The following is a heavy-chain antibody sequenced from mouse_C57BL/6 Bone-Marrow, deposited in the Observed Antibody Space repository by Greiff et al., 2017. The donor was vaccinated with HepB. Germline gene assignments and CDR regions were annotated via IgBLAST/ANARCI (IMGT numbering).Heavy chain of an antibody. J-gene: IGHJ2*01. CDR3: ARDLDYFDY. CDR2: INYDGSST. Sequence: EVKLMESEGGFVQPGSSMKLSCTASGFTFSDYYMAWVRQVPEKGLEWVANINYDGSSTYYLDSLKSRFIISRDNAKNILYLQMSSLKSEDTATYYCARDLDYFDYWGQGTTLTVSS. V-gene: IGHV5-16*01. CDR1: GFTFSDYY.